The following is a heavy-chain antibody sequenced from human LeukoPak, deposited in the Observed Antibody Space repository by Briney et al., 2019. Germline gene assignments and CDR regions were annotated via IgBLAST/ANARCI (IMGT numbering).Heavy chain of an antibody. CDR1: GGSFSGYY. Sequence: SETLSLTCAVYGGSFSGYYWSWIRQPPGKGLEWIGEINHSGSTNYNPSLKSRVTISVDTSKNQFSLKLSSVTAADTAVYYCARETLEMATITELGPIDCWGQGTLVTVSS. J-gene: IGHJ4*02. CDR3: ARETLEMATITELGPIDC. D-gene: IGHD5-24*01. V-gene: IGHV4-34*01. CDR2: INHSGST.